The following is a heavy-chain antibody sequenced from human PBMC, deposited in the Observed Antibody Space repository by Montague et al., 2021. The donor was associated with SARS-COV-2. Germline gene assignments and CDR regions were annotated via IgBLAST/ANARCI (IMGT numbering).Heavy chain of an antibody. Sequence: SGAEVETPGESLRISCKGSGYSFTTYWINWVRQMPGKGLEWMGKIDPSDSNTNYSPSFQGHVTISVDRSISTAYLQWRSLKASDTAMYYCATPDYWGQGTLVTVSS. CDR1: GYSFTTYW. CDR2: IDPSDSNT. J-gene: IGHJ4*02. V-gene: IGHV5-10-1*01. CDR3: ATPDY.